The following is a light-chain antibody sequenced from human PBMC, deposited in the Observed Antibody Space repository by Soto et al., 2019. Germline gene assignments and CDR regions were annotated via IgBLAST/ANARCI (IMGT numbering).Light chain of an antibody. CDR3: LHDSNYPRT. CDR2: AAS. V-gene: IGKV1-6*01. CDR1: QGIRND. Sequence: AIQMTQSPSSLSASVGDRVTITCRASQGIRNDLGWYQQKPGKAPNLLIYAASSLQSGVPSRFSGSGSGTDFTLTISSLQPEDFETYYCLHDSNYPRTFGQGTKVDIK. J-gene: IGKJ1*01.